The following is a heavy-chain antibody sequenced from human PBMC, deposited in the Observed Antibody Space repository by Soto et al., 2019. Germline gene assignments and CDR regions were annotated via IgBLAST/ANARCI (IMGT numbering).Heavy chain of an antibody. D-gene: IGHD1-1*01. CDR1: GFSVSDNY. CDR3: ARVPIRYCYTHNCHRNPGTLEY. Sequence: GGSLRLSCAGSGFSVSDNYMSWVRQAPGKGPEWVSVVYSDGRTNYADSVKGRFTISRDNPKNTLYLQMDSLRVEDTAVYYCARVPIRYCYTHNCHRNPGTLEYWGQGTLVTVSS. CDR2: VYSDGRT. J-gene: IGHJ4*02. V-gene: IGHV3-66*01.